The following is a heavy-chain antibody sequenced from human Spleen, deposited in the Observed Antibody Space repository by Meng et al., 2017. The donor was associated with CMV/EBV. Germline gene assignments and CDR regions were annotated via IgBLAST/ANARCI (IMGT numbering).Heavy chain of an antibody. CDR2: IRYDGSNK. V-gene: IGHV3-30*02. J-gene: IGHJ4*02. CDR1: GLTFSNYA. D-gene: IGHD2-15*01. Sequence: GESLKISCAASGLTFSNYAMHWVRQAPGKGLEWVAFIRYDGSNKYYADSVKGRFTISRDNPKKTLYLQMNSLRGEDTAVYYCARERWYDYWGQGTLVTVSS. CDR3: ARERWYDY.